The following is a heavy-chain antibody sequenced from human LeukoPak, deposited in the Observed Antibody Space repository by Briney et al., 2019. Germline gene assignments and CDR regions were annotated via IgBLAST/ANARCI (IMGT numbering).Heavy chain of an antibody. CDR1: GGSISSYY. CDR3: ARNGYYSAGY. D-gene: IGHD4-17*01. CDR2: IYYSGST. J-gene: IGHJ4*02. V-gene: IGHV4-59*12. Sequence: SETLSLTCTVSGGSISSYYWSWIRQPPGKGLEWIGYIYYSGSTNYNPSLKSRVTISVDTSKNQFSLKLSSVTATDTAVYYCARNGYYSAGYWGLGTLVTVSS.